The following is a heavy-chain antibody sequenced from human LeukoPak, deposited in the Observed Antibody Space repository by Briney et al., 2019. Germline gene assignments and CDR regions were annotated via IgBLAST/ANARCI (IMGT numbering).Heavy chain of an antibody. CDR2: IIPIFGTA. CDR3: ARDPGGMATIFDY. J-gene: IGHJ4*02. Sequence: SVKVSCKASGGTFSSYAISWVRQAPGQGLEWMGRIIPIFGTANYAQKFQGRVTITTDESTSTAYMELSSLRSEDTAVYYCARDPGGMATIFDYWGQGTLVTVSS. V-gene: IGHV1-69*05. D-gene: IGHD5-24*01. CDR1: GGTFSSYA.